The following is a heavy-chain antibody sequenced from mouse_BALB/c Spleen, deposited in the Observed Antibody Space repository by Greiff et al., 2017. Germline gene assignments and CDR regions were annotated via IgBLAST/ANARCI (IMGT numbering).Heavy chain of an antibody. CDR1: GFTFNTYA. CDR3: VREGYDGGFAY. J-gene: IGHJ3*01. V-gene: IGHV10-3*03. Sequence: EVKVVESGGGLVQPKGSLKLSCAASGFTFNTYAMHWVCQAPGKGLEWVARIRSKSNNYATYYADSVKDRFTISRDDSQSMLYLQMNNLKTEDTAMYYCVREGYDGGFAYWGQGTLVTVSA. D-gene: IGHD2-2*01. CDR2: IRSKSNNYAT.